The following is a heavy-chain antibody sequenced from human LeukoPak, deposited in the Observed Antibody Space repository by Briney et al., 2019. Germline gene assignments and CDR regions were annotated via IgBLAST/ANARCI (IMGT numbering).Heavy chain of an antibody. J-gene: IGHJ3*02. D-gene: IGHD3-9*01. V-gene: IGHV1-18*01. Sequence: ASVKVSCKASGYTFTSYGISWVRQAPGQGVEWMGWISAYNGNTNYAQKLQGRVTMTTDTSTSTAYMELRSLRSDDTAVYYCARELYLLRYPKGTNAFDIWGQGTMVTVSS. CDR1: GYTFTSYG. CDR2: ISAYNGNT. CDR3: ARELYLLRYPKGTNAFDI.